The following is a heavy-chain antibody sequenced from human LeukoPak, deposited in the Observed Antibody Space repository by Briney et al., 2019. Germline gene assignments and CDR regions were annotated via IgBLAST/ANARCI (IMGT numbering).Heavy chain of an antibody. J-gene: IGHJ4*02. CDR3: ATEIAVAGPLDY. D-gene: IGHD6-19*01. CDR1: GYTFTSYY. CDR2: INPSGGST. Sequence: ASVKVSCKASGYTFTSYYMHWVRQAPGQGLEWMGIINPSGGSTSYAQKFQGRVTMTRDTSTSTVYMELSSLRSEDTAVYYCATEIAVAGPLDYWGQGTLVTVSP. V-gene: IGHV1-46*01.